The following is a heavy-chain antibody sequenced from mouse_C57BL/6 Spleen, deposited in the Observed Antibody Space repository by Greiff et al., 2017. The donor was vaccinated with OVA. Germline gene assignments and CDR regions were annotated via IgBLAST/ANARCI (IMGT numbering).Heavy chain of an antibody. D-gene: IGHD2-14*01. Sequence: VQLQQPGAELVRPGTSVKLSCKASGYTFTSYWMHWVKQRPGQGLEWIGVIDPSDSYTNYNQKFKGKATLTVDTSSSTAYMQLSSLTSEDSAVYYCARNRAMDYWGQGTSVTVSS. CDR1: GYTFTSYW. J-gene: IGHJ4*01. V-gene: IGHV1-59*01. CDR3: ARNRAMDY. CDR2: IDPSDSYT.